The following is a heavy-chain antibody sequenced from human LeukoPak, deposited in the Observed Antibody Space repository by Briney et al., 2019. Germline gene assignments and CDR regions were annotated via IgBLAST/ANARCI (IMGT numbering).Heavy chain of an antibody. J-gene: IGHJ6*02. D-gene: IGHD2/OR15-2a*01. Sequence: SETLSLTCAVYGGSFSGYYWSWIRQHPGKGLEWIGYIYNSGSTYYNPSLKSRVTISVDTSKNQFSLRLSSVTAADTAVYYCASLYAPLGYGMDVWGQGTTVTVSS. CDR1: GGSFSGYY. CDR3: ASLYAPLGYGMDV. CDR2: IYNSGST. V-gene: IGHV4-31*11.